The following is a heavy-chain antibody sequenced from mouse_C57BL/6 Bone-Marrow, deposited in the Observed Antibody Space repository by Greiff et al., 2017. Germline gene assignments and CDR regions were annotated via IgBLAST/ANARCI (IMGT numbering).Heavy chain of an antibody. V-gene: IGHV5-6*01. Sequence: EVKVVESGGDLVKPGGSLKLSCAASGFTFSSYGMSWVRQTPDKRLEWVATISSGGSYTYYPDSVTGRFTISRDNAKNTLYLQMSSLKSEDTAMYYCARQNYGSSYDAMDYWGQGTSVTVSS. CDR1: GFTFSSYG. J-gene: IGHJ4*01. D-gene: IGHD1-1*01. CDR2: ISSGGSYT. CDR3: ARQNYGSSYDAMDY.